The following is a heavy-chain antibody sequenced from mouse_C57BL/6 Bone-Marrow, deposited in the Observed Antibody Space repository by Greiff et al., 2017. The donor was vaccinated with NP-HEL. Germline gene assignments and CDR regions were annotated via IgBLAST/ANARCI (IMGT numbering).Heavy chain of an antibody. V-gene: IGHV1-39*01. J-gene: IGHJ4*01. CDR1: GYSFTDYN. CDR3: ARRNYGNYEGDYAMDY. CDR2: INPNYGTT. Sequence: VQLQQSGPELVKPGASVKISCKASGYSFTDYNMNWVKQSNGKSLEWIGVINPNYGTTSYNQKFKGKATLTVDPSSSTAYMQHNSLTSEDSAVYHCARRNYGNYEGDYAMDYWGQGTSVTVSS. D-gene: IGHD2-1*01.